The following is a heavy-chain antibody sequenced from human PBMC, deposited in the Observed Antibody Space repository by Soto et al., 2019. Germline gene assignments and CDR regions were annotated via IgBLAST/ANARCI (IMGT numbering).Heavy chain of an antibody. CDR1: GGSISSSSYY. CDR3: ARSGPFYDSSGYYYVAY. CDR2: IYYSGST. D-gene: IGHD3-22*01. V-gene: IGHV4-39*01. Sequence: QLQLQESGPGLVKPSETLSLTCTVSGGSISSSSYYWGWIRQPPGKGLEWIGSIYYSGSTYYNPSLKSRVTRSVDTSKNQFSLKLSSVTAADTAVYYCARSGPFYDSSGYYYVAYWGQGTLVTVSS. J-gene: IGHJ4*02.